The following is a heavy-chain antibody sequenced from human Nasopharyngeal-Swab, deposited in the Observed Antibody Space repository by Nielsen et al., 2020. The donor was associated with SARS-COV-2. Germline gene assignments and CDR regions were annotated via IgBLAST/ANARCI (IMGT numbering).Heavy chain of an antibody. CDR2: TRNKANTFTT. J-gene: IGHJ2*01. CDR3: ARVVYGSVSSRWHFDL. V-gene: IGHV3-72*01. D-gene: IGHD3-10*01. Sequence: GESLKISCAASGFTFSDHYMDWVRQAPGKGLEWVGRTRNKANTFTTAYAASVKGRFTVSRDDSQNSLYLQMNSLKTEDTAVYYCARVVYGSVSSRWHFDLWGRGTLVTVSS. CDR1: GFTFSDHY.